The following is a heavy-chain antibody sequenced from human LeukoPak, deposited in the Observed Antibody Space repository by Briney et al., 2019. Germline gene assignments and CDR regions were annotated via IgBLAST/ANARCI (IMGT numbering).Heavy chain of an antibody. D-gene: IGHD7-27*01. J-gene: IGHJ3*02. CDR1: GGSINSYY. V-gene: IGHV4-59*08. CDR3: ATWAPTRAFNI. Sequence: SETLSLTCSISGGSINSYYWSWIRQVPGKGPEWLGYVYYSGNTNYNPSLKSRLIISLDTTKNQVSLRLTSVTAADTAVYYCATWAPTRAFNIWGQGTMVTVS. CDR2: VYYSGNT.